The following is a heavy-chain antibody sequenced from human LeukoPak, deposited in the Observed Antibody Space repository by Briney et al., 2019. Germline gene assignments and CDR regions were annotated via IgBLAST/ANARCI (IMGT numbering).Heavy chain of an antibody. CDR2: IYSTGST. CDR1: GYSVSSSYS. J-gene: IGHJ4*02. V-gene: IGHV4-38-2*02. Sequence: PSETLSLTCSVSGYSVSSSYSWGWIRQPPGKGLEWIGRIYSTGSTNYNPSLKSRVTMSVDTSKNQFSLRLRSVTAADTAVYYCARQIASAGTAGFDFWGQGALVTVSS. D-gene: IGHD6-13*01. CDR3: ARQIASAGTAGFDF.